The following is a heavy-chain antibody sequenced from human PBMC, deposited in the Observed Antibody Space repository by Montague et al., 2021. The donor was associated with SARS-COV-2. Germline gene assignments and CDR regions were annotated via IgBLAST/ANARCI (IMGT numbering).Heavy chain of an antibody. CDR3: ATSLGGRYYWADYYFDY. V-gene: IGHV4-59*03. J-gene: IGHJ4*02. CDR2: LHHSVAT. CDR1: GASMSPYH. Sequence: SETLSLTCAVTGASMSPYHWSWIRQPPGKGLEWIGNLHHSVATNXNPSLESRVTMSVDTSKNQFSLNLISVTAADTAVYFCATSLGGRYYWADYYFDYWGQGILVTVSA. D-gene: IGHD3-10*01.